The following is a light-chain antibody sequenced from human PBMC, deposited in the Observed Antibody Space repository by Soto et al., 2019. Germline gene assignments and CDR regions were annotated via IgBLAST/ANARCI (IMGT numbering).Light chain of an antibody. CDR3: SSYTSSSTYV. CDR2: DVT. V-gene: IGLV2-14*01. J-gene: IGLJ1*01. CDR1: CSDVGGYNY. Sequence: QSALTQPASVSGSPGQSIAISCTGSCSDVGGYNYVAWYQQHPGKAPKLMIYDVTNRPSGVSNRFSASKSGNTASLTISGLQAEDEADYYCSSYTSSSTYVFGTGTKLTVL.